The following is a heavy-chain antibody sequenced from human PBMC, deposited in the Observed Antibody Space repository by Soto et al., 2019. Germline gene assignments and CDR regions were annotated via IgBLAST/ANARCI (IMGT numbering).Heavy chain of an antibody. Sequence: ASVKVSCKASGGTFSSYSISWVRQAPGQGLEWMGGIIPIFGTANYAQKFQGRVTITADESTSTAYMELSSLRSEDTAVYYCATNSGSSLGHAFDIWGQGTMVTVSS. J-gene: IGHJ3*02. D-gene: IGHD1-26*01. CDR3: ATNSGSSLGHAFDI. V-gene: IGHV1-69*13. CDR2: IIPIFGTA. CDR1: GGTFSSYS.